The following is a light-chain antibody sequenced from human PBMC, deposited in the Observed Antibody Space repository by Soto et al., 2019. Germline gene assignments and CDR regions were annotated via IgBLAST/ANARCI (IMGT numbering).Light chain of an antibody. J-gene: IGKJ4*01. Sequence: EIVMTQSPATLSVSPGERATLSCRASQSVSGDLAWYQQKPGQAPRLLIYGASTRATGIPARFSGSGSGTEFTLTISSLRSEDFAVYYCQQYNTWPPLTFGGGTKVYIK. CDR1: QSVSGD. V-gene: IGKV3-15*01. CDR3: QQYNTWPPLT. CDR2: GAS.